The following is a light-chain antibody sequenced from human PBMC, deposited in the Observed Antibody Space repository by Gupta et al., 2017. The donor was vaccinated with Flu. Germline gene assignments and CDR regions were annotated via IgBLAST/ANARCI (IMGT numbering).Light chain of an antibody. J-gene: IGKJ2*01. Sequence: VLPGRPSINSCSTRRWWLHSNGYNYLDWYLQKPGQSPQLLIYLGSSRESGVPDRFSGSGSGTDFTLTISSRQAEDVAVYYCQQEHNSLYTFGQGTKLEIK. CDR1: RWWLHSNGYNY. V-gene: IGKV2-28*01. CDR3: QQEHNSLYT. CDR2: LGS.